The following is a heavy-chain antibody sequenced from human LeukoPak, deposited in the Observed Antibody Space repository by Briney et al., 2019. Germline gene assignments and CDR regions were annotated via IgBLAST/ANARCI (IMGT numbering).Heavy chain of an antibody. J-gene: IGHJ6*03. Sequence: GGSLRLSCAASGFTFSSYGMHWVRQAPGKGLEWVAVISYDGSNKYYADSVKGRFTISRDNSKNTLYLQMNSLRAEDTAVYYCAKGRPKYYYYMDVWGKGTTVTVSS. CDR1: GFTFSSYG. CDR3: AKGRPKYYYYMDV. CDR2: ISYDGSNK. V-gene: IGHV3-30*18.